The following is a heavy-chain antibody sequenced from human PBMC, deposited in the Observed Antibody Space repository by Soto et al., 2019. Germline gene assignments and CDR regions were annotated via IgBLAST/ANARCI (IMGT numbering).Heavy chain of an antibody. CDR1: GYNFAGYW. V-gene: IGHV5-51*01. CDR2: IYPSDSDT. Sequence: GGSLKIACKGSGYNFAGYWIAWVRQMPGKGLELMRIIYPSDSDTRYRPSFQGQVTISADKSISSAYLQWSSLRASDTAMYYCARGGVSTRTFDYWGQGTPVTVSS. D-gene: IGHD3-3*01. CDR3: ARGGVSTRTFDY. J-gene: IGHJ4*02.